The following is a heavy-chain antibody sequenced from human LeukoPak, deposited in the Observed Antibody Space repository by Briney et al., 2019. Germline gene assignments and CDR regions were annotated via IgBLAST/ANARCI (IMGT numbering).Heavy chain of an antibody. J-gene: IGHJ4*02. CDR1: GGSISSYY. Sequence: PSETLSLTCTVSGGSISSYYWSWIRQPPGQGLEWIGEINHSGSTNYNPSLKSRVTISINTSKNQFSLKLSSVTAADTAVYYCARVGYCSGGSCYDSPGAFYYFDYWGQGTLVTVSS. CDR2: INHSGST. V-gene: IGHV4-34*01. D-gene: IGHD2-15*01. CDR3: ARVGYCSGGSCYDSPGAFYYFDY.